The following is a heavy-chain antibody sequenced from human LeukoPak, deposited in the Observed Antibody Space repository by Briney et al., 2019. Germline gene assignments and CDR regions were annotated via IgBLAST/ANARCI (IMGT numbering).Heavy chain of an antibody. J-gene: IGHJ4*02. CDR3: ARDLMIVMVEEEGSADY. V-gene: IGHV3-48*03. CDR2: ISNSGSNR. Sequence: GGSLRLSCAASGFTFSSYEMSWVRQAPGKGLEWVSYISNSGSNRYYADSVKGRFTISRDNAKNSVYLQMNSLRAEDTAVYYCARDLMIVMVEEEGSADYWGQGTLVTVSS. CDR1: GFTFSSYE. D-gene: IGHD3-22*01.